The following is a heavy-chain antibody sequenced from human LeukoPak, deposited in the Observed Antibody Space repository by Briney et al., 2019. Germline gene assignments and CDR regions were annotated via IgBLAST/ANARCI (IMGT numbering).Heavy chain of an antibody. V-gene: IGHV3-21*01. D-gene: IGHD6-6*01. CDR2: ISSSSSYI. J-gene: IGHJ4*02. Sequence: GGSLRLSCAASAFSLSAYSMNWVRQAPGKGLEWVSSISSSSSYIYYADSVKGRFTISRDNAKNSLYLQMNSLRAEDTAVYYCAREVNLLSSSSDYWGQGTLVTVSS. CDR3: AREVNLLSSSSDY. CDR1: AFSLSAYS.